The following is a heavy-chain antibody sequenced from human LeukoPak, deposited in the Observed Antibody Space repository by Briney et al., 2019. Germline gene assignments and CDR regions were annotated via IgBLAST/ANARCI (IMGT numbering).Heavy chain of an antibody. CDR3: AREIGSGWGGDY. V-gene: IGHV1-69*13. J-gene: IGHJ4*02. Sequence: GASVKVSCKASGYTFTGYYMHWVRQAPGQGLEWMGGIIPIFGTANYAQKFQGRVTITADESTSTAYMELSSLRSEDTAVYYCAREIGSGWGGDYWGQGTLVTVSS. CDR2: IIPIFGTA. D-gene: IGHD6-19*01. CDR1: GYTFTGYY.